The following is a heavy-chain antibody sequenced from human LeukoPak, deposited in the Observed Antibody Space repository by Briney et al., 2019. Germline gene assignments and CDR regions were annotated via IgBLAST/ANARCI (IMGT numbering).Heavy chain of an antibody. J-gene: IGHJ6*03. V-gene: IGHV3-23*01. CDR1: GFTFSSYA. D-gene: IGHD3-3*01. CDR3: AKDEYDFWSGYQYYMAV. Sequence: GGSLRLSCAASGFTFSSYAMSWVRQAPGKGLEWVSAISGSGGSTYYADSVKGRFTISRDNSKNTLYLQMNSLRAEDTAVYYCAKDEYDFWSGYQYYMAVWGKGTTVTVSS. CDR2: ISGSGGST.